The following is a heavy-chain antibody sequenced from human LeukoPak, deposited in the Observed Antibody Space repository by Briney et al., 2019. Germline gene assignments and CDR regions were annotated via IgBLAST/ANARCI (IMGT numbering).Heavy chain of an antibody. Sequence: GGSLRLSCAASGFTFSNYWMSWVRQAPGKGLEWVANIRQDGSEKYYVDSMRGRFTISRDNAKNSLYLQMSSLRAEDTAVYYCAKRTGDGSYRYFDYWGQGTLVTVSS. D-gene: IGHD1-26*01. J-gene: IGHJ4*02. CDR3: AKRTGDGSYRYFDY. CDR2: IRQDGSEK. CDR1: GFTFSNYW. V-gene: IGHV3-7*03.